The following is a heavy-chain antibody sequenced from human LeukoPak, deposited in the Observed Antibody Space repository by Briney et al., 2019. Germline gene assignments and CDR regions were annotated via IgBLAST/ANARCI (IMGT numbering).Heavy chain of an antibody. J-gene: IGHJ4*02. Sequence: GGSLRLSCTGSGFKFGEYAVNWVRQAPGKGLEWVGFMREKSYGSTTQYAASVKGRFTISRDDSKGIAYLQMDDLKTEDTAVYYCARGLGLVILTFDYWGQGTLVTVSS. D-gene: IGHD6-6*01. V-gene: IGHV3-49*04. CDR2: MREKSYGSTT. CDR1: GFKFGEYA. CDR3: ARGLGLVILTFDY.